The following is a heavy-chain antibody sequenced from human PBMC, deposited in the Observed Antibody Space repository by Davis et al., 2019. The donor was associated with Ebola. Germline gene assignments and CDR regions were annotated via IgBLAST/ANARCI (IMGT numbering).Heavy chain of an antibody. CDR2: IIPIFGTA. CDR1: GGTFSSYA. Sequence: AASVKVSCKASGGTFSSYAISWVRQAPGQGLEWMGGIIPIFGTANYAQKFQGRVTITADESTSTAYMELSSLRSEDTAVYYCASSGAAMVLFYYGMDVWGQGTTVTVSS. J-gene: IGHJ6*02. V-gene: IGHV1-69*13. D-gene: IGHD5-18*01. CDR3: ASSGAAMVLFYYGMDV.